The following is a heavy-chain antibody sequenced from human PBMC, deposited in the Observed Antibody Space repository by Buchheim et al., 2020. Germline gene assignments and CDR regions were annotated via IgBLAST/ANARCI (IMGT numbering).Heavy chain of an antibody. V-gene: IGHV4-59*01. Sequence: QVQLQESGPGLVKPSETLSLTCTVSGGSIRSYYWSWIRQPPGKGLEWIGYIHYSGSTTYNPSLKSRVTISADMSKNQFSLKLTSVTAADTAVYYCARARPDCTNGVCYYYYGMDVWGQGTT. CDR2: IHYSGST. CDR1: GGSIRSYY. CDR3: ARARPDCTNGVCYYYYGMDV. D-gene: IGHD2-8*01. J-gene: IGHJ6*02.